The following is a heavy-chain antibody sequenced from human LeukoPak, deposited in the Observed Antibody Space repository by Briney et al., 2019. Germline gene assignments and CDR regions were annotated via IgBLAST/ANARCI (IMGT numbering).Heavy chain of an antibody. Sequence: GGSLRLPCAASGFTFSDYYMSWIRQAPGKGLEWVSYISSSGSTIYYADSVKGRFTISRDNAKNSLYPQMNSLRAEDTAVYYCARARYSYGFDAFDIWGQGTMVTVSS. J-gene: IGHJ3*02. CDR2: ISSSGSTI. CDR3: ARARYSYGFDAFDI. V-gene: IGHV3-11*01. CDR1: GFTFSDYY. D-gene: IGHD5-18*01.